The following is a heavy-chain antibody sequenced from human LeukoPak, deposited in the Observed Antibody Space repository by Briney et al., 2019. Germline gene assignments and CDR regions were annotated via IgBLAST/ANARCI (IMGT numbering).Heavy chain of an antibody. D-gene: IGHD3-10*02. Sequence: GGSLRLSCAASGFTFSSYSMNWVRQAPGKGLEWVSSISSRSSYIYYADSVKGRFTISRDNAKNSLYLQMNSLRAEDTAVYYCARDFSDVRGNIFDSWGQGTLVTVSS. CDR3: ARDFSDVRGNIFDS. J-gene: IGHJ4*02. CDR2: ISSRSSYI. V-gene: IGHV3-21*01. CDR1: GFTFSSYS.